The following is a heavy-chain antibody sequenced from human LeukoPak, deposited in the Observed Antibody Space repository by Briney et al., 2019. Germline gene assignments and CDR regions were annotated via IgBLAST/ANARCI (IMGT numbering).Heavy chain of an antibody. D-gene: IGHD2-21*01. J-gene: IGHJ4*02. CDR2: IYHTGST. Sequence: SETLSLTCAVSGGSISSNNWWSWVRQPPGKGLEWLGEIYHTGSTNDNPSFKSRVTISVDKSNNQFSLKLSSVTAADTAVYYCARVDWYEGLDYWGQGALVTVSS. CDR3: ARVDWYEGLDY. CDR1: GGSISSNNW. V-gene: IGHV4-4*02.